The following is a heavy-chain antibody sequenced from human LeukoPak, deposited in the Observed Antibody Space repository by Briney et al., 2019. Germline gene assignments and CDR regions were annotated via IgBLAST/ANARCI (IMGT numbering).Heavy chain of an antibody. J-gene: IGHJ6*02. Sequence: GASVKVSCKASGYSFTDYYIHWVRQAPGQGLEWMGIINPSGGTTSYAQKFQGRVTMTRDASTSTVYMELGSLRSEDTAVYYCAREGDILTGRSYGMDVWGQGTTVTVSS. V-gene: IGHV1-46*01. CDR1: GYSFTDYY. CDR3: AREGDILTGRSYGMDV. CDR2: INPSGGTT. D-gene: IGHD3-9*01.